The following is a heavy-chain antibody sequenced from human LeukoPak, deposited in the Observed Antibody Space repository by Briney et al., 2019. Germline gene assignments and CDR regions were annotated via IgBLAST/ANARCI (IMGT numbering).Heavy chain of an antibody. Sequence: GESLRLSCAASGFTFTTYWLGWVRQPPGKGLEWVANIKQDGSEKYYVDSVKGRFTISRDNAKNSLYLQMNSLRAEDTAVYYCARKAEGNSGPGRGYAFDIRGQGTMVTVSS. D-gene: IGHD1-26*01. J-gene: IGHJ3*02. V-gene: IGHV3-7*01. CDR3: ARKAEGNSGPGRGYAFDI. CDR2: IKQDGSEK. CDR1: GFTFTTYW.